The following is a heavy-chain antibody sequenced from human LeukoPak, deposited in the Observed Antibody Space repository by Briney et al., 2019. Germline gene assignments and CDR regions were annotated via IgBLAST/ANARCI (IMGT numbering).Heavy chain of an antibody. CDR3: AVTYYDYVWGSYREYHFDY. D-gene: IGHD3-16*02. Sequence: ASVKVSCKASGYTFTGYYMHWVRQAPGQGLEWMGWINPNSSGTNYAQKFQGRVTMTRDTSISTAYMELSRLRSDDTAVYYCAVTYYDYVWGSYREYHFDYWGQGTLVTVSS. CDR2: INPNSSGT. V-gene: IGHV1-2*02. J-gene: IGHJ4*02. CDR1: GYTFTGYY.